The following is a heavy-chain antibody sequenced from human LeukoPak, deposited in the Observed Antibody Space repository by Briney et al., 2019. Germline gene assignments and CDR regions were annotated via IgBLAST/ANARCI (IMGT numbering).Heavy chain of an antibody. D-gene: IGHD2-21*01. CDR1: GSMFNKYG. CDR2: ISGGGGRT. Sequence: GGSLRLSCVASGSMFNKYGMSWVRQAPGKGLEWVSVISGGGGRTYYGDSVKGRFTISRDNSKNTVYLQMNSLRAEDTAVYYCAKDVRDIVVLIDTYMYWGQGTLVTVSS. V-gene: IGHV3-23*01. J-gene: IGHJ4*02. CDR3: AKDVRDIVVLIDTYMY.